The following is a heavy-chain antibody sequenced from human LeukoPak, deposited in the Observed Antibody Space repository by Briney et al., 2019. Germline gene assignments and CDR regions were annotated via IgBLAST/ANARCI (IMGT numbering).Heavy chain of an antibody. Sequence: GGSLRLSCAASGFTFSSYSMNWVRQAPGKGLEWVSSISSSSSYIYYADSVKGRFTISRDNAKNSLYLQMNSLRAEDTAVYYCARALYYYGSGSLYGMDVWGQGTTATVSS. D-gene: IGHD3-10*01. CDR1: GFTFSSYS. CDR3: ARALYYYGSGSLYGMDV. V-gene: IGHV3-21*01. J-gene: IGHJ6*02. CDR2: ISSSSSYI.